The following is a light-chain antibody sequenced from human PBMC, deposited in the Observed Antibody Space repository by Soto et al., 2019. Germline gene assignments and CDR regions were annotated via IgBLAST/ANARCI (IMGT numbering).Light chain of an antibody. CDR3: QQYYSTRT. CDR2: WAS. Sequence: DIVMTQSPDSLAVSLGERATINCKSSQSVLYSSNNKNYLAWYQQKPGQPPKLLIYWASTRESGVPDLFSGSGSGTDFTLTISSLQAEAVSVYYCQQYYSTRTFGQGTKVEIK. CDR1: QSVLYSSNNKNY. V-gene: IGKV4-1*01. J-gene: IGKJ1*01.